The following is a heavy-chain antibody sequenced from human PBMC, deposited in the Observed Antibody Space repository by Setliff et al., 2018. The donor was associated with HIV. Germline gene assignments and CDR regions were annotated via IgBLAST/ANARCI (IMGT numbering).Heavy chain of an antibody. V-gene: IGHV1-69*10. CDR1: GYSFTTYA. D-gene: IGHD3-10*01. CDR2: IIPLHGIA. CDR3: ARHDPWFGESNDAFDI. J-gene: IGHJ3*02. Sequence: SVKVSCKASGYSFTTYAISWVRQAPGQGLEWMGWIIPLHGIANYIQKFQGRVTITADKSTTTAYMELSSLRSEDTAVYYCARHDPWFGESNDAFDIWGQGTMVTVSS.